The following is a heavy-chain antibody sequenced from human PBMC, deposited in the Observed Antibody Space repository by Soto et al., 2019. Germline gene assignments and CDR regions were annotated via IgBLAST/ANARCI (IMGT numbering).Heavy chain of an antibody. CDR2: IYWNDEK. CDR3: AHRLRWLANFDY. V-gene: IGHV2-5*01. J-gene: IGHJ4*02. CDR1: GFSLTTSGVG. Sequence: QITLKESGPTLVNPTQTLTLTYTFSGFSLTTSGVGVGWIRQPPGKALEWLALIYWNDEKRYSPSLKSRLTITKDTSRNQVVLTMTNMDPVDTATYYCAHRLRWLANFDYWGQGTLVTVSS. D-gene: IGHD6-19*01.